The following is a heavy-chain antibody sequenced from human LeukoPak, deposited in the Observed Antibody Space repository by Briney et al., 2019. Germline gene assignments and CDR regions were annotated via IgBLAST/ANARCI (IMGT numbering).Heavy chain of an antibody. V-gene: IGHV1-8*01. CDR1: GYTFTSYD. J-gene: IGHJ4*02. Sequence: GASVKVSCKASGYTFTSYDINWVRQATGQGLEGMGWMNPNSGDTGYVQKFQGRVTMTSDTSISTAYMELSSLRSEDTAVYYCARGGFGSGSYSDYWGQGTLVTVSS. CDR2: MNPNSGDT. D-gene: IGHD3-10*01. CDR3: ARGGFGSGSYSDY.